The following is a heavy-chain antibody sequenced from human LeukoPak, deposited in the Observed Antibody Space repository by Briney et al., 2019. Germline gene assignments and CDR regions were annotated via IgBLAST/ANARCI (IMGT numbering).Heavy chain of an antibody. D-gene: IGHD2-15*01. CDR1: GGSISSSSYY. J-gene: IGHJ5*02. Sequence: SETLSLTCTVSGGSISSSSYYWGWIRQPPGKGLEWIGCIYYSGSTYYNPSLKSRVTISVDTSKNQFSLKLSSVTAADTAVYYCARVVGCSGGSCYSILDWFDPWGQGTLVTVSS. V-gene: IGHV4-39*07. CDR2: IYYSGST. CDR3: ARVVGCSGGSCYSILDWFDP.